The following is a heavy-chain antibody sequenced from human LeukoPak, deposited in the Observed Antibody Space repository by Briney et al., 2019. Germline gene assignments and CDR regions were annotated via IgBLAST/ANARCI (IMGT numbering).Heavy chain of an antibody. D-gene: IGHD6-19*01. V-gene: IGHV3-30*02. Sequence: QPGGSLRLSCAASGFIFSNYGMHWVRQAPGKGLEWVAFIRYDESNKFYADSVKGRFTISRDNSKNTLFLRMNSLRAEDTAVYYCATMQWLEGVDWFDPWGQGTLVTVSS. CDR3: ATMQWLEGVDWFDP. CDR2: IRYDESNK. CDR1: GFIFSNYG. J-gene: IGHJ5*02.